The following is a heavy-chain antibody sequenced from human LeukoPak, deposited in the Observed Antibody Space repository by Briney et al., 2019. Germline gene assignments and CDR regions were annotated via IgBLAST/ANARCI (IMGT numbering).Heavy chain of an antibody. CDR3: ARDRGYTQDY. J-gene: IGHJ4*02. CDR2: ISGNGGST. D-gene: IGHD5-12*01. Sequence: GGSLRLSCAAPEFTFNNYAMSWVRQAPGKGLEWVSGISGNGGSTHYSDSVKGRFTISRDNAKNTLYLQMNSLRADDTAVYYCARDRGYTQDYWGQGTLVTVSS. CDR1: EFTFNNYA. V-gene: IGHV3-23*01.